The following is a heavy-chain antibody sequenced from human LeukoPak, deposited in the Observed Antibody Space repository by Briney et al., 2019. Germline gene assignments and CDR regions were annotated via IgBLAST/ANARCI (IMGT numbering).Heavy chain of an antibody. Sequence: SETLSLTCTVSGASISSYYWSWIRQPAGKGPEWIGRIYTSGTTNYNPSLKSRLTMSVDTSNNQFSLRLSSVTAADTAIYYCARDGVAGTSYYYGMDVWGQGTTVTVSS. CDR3: ARDGVAGTSYYYGMDV. CDR1: GASISSYY. J-gene: IGHJ6*02. V-gene: IGHV4-4*07. CDR2: IYTSGTT. D-gene: IGHD6-19*01.